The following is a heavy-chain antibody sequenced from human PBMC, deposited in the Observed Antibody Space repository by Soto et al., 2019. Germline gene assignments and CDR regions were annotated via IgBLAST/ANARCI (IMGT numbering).Heavy chain of an antibody. CDR3: ARGGRGGSRPTNS. Sequence: PSETLSLTCAVYGGSFSGYYWSWIRQPPGKGLEWIGEINQSGITNYNPSLKSRVTISEDTSKNQFSLKLTSVTAAYTAIYYCARGGRGGSRPTNSWGQGTLVTVSS. CDR2: INQSGIT. CDR1: GGSFSGYY. D-gene: IGHD2-15*01. V-gene: IGHV4-34*01. J-gene: IGHJ4*02.